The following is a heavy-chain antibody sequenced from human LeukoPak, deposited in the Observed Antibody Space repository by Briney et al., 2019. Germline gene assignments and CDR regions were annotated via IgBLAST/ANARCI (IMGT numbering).Heavy chain of an antibody. D-gene: IGHD1-26*01. Sequence: TLSLTCTVSGGSISSGGYYWSWIRQHPGKGLEWIGYIYYSGSTYYNPSLKSRVTISVDTSKNQFSLKLSSVTAADTAVYYCARVGGSSRNFDYWGQGTLVTVSS. CDR1: GGSISSGGYY. CDR2: IYYSGST. J-gene: IGHJ4*02. V-gene: IGHV4-31*03. CDR3: ARVGGSSRNFDY.